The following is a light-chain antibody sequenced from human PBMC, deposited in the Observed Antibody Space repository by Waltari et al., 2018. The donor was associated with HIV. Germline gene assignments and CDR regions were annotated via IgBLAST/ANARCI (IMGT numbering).Light chain of an antibody. V-gene: IGKV1-27*01. J-gene: IGKJ4*01. CDR1: QGISTS. CDR3: QRYNSAPPT. Sequence: DMQMTQSPSSLTAAVGDSVTSTCRASQGISTSLAWYQQKPGKVPKILIYAASALQIVVPARLNGSGSGTDFTLTISSLQPEDVATYYCQRYNSAPPTFGGGTKVEI. CDR2: AAS.